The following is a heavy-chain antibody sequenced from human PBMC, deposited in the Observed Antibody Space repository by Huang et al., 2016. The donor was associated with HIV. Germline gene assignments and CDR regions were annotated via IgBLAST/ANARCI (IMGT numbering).Heavy chain of an antibody. V-gene: IGHV3-30*03. CDR1: GFSFTSYD. CDR2: VSNDGNEK. Sequence: QGQLVESGGGVVQPGRSLRLSCAASGFSFTSYDMQWVRQVPGKGLDWVAFVSNDGNEKYYADALKGRFTISRDNFKNTLYLQMNSLRTGDTAVYFCLPAGHVSHYYYMDVWGKGTTVIVSS. CDR3: LPAGHVSHYYYMDV. J-gene: IGHJ6*03.